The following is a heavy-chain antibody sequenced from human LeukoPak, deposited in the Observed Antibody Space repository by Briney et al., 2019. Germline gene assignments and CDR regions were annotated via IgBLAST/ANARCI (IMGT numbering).Heavy chain of an antibody. Sequence: GSLRLSCAASGFTFSSYAMHWVRQSPGKGLEWIGEIYHNGTPNYSPSLKSRVTISADTFKNHFSLKLTSVTAADTAVYYCATAPILRGEGGEHYKYGMDVWGQGTTVIVSS. CDR2: IYHNGTP. J-gene: IGHJ6*02. V-gene: IGHV4-4*02. CDR3: ATAPILRGEGGEHYKYGMDV. D-gene: IGHD2-2*02. CDR1: GFTFSSYA.